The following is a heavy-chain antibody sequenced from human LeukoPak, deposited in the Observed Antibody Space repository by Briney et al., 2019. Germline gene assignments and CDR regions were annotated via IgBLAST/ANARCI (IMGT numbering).Heavy chain of an antibody. V-gene: IGHV1-2*02. CDR3: ARDSDPGIVVVIRSFSN. Sequence: ASVKVSCKASGYTFTGYYMHWVRQAPGQGLEWMGWINPNSGGTNYAQRFQGRVTMTRDTSISTAYMELSRLRSDDTAVYYCARDSDPGIVVVIRSFSNWGQGTLVTVSS. CDR2: INPNSGGT. J-gene: IGHJ4*02. CDR1: GYTFTGYY. D-gene: IGHD3-22*01.